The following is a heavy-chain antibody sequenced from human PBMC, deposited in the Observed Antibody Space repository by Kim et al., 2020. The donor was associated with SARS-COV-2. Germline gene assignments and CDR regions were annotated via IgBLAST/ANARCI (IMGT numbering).Heavy chain of an antibody. CDR1: GFTFSSYS. V-gene: IGHV3-21*01. J-gene: IGHJ4*02. D-gene: IGHD3-10*01. CDR2: ISSSSSYI. CDR3: ARRGFSYGSGSYYNLREYYFDY. Sequence: GGSLRLSCAASGFTFSSYSMNWVRQAPGKGLEWVSSISSSSSYIYYADSVKGRFTISRDNAKNSLYLQMNSLRAEDTAVYYCARRGFSYGSGSYYNLREYYFDYWGQGTLVTVSS.